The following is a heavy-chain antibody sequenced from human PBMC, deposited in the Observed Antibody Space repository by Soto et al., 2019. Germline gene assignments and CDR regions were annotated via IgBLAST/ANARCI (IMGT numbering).Heavy chain of an antibody. CDR1: GGSISSGDYY. J-gene: IGHJ4*02. CDR2: IYYSGST. V-gene: IGHV4-30-4*01. Sequence: QVQLQEAGPGLVKPSQTLSLTCTVSGGSISSGDYYWSWIRQPPGKGLEWIGYIYYSGSTYYNPSLKSRVTISVDTSKHQFSLKLSSVTAADTAVYYCARGGTNYYDSSGYYYAFDYWGQGTLVTVSS. CDR3: ARGGTNYYDSSGYYYAFDY. D-gene: IGHD3-22*01.